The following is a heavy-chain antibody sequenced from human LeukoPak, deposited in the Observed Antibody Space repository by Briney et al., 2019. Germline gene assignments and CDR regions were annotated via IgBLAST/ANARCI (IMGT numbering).Heavy chain of an antibody. CDR3: ARGTVTTLAAFDI. Sequence: ASVKVSCKASGDTFTSYYMHWVRQAPGQGLEWMGIINPSGSSTSYAQKFQGRVTMTRDTSTRTVYMELRSLRSEDTAVYYCARGTVTTLAAFDIWGQGPMVTVSS. D-gene: IGHD4-17*01. J-gene: IGHJ3*02. CDR1: GDTFTSYY. CDR2: INPSGSST. V-gene: IGHV1-46*01.